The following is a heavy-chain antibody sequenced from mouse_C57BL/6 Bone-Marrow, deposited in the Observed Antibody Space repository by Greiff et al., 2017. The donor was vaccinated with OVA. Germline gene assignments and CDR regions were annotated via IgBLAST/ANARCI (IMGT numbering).Heavy chain of an antibody. Sequence: EVKLLESGPGLVKPSQSLSLTCSVTGYSITSGYYWNWIRQFPGNKLEWMGYISYDGSNNYNPSLKNRISITRDTSKNQFFLKLNSVTTEDTATYYCARVSIYYYGFFDYWGQGTTLTVSS. CDR1: GYSITSGYY. D-gene: IGHD1-1*01. V-gene: IGHV3-6*01. CDR2: ISYDGSN. J-gene: IGHJ2*01. CDR3: ARVSIYYYGFFDY.